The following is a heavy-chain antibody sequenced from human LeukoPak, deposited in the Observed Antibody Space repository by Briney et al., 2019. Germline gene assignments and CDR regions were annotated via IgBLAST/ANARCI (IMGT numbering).Heavy chain of an antibody. CDR2: IRYDGSYT. Sequence: PGGSLRLSCAASGFTFSSYEMNWVRQAPGKGLEWVAFIRYDGSYTYYADSVKGRFTISRDNAKNSLYLQMNSLRAEDTAVYYCARDRRGYYDSSGYGHYFDYWGQGTLVTVSS. D-gene: IGHD3-22*01. V-gene: IGHV3-30*02. CDR3: ARDRRGYYDSSGYGHYFDY. CDR1: GFTFSSYE. J-gene: IGHJ4*02.